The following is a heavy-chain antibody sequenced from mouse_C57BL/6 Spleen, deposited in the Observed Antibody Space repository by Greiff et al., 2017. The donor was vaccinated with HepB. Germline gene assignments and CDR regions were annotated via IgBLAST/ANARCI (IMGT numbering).Heavy chain of an antibody. V-gene: IGHV3-6*01. J-gene: IGHJ2*01. CDR1: GYSITSGYY. Sequence: EVKVEESGPGLVKPSQSLSLTCSVTGYSITSGYYWNWIRQFPGNKLEWMGYISYDGSNNYNPSLKNRISITRDTSKNQFFLKLNSVTTEDTATYYCARDGNRLTGLDYWGQGTTLTVSS. CDR2: ISYDGSN. CDR3: ARDGNRLTGLDY. D-gene: IGHD4-1*01.